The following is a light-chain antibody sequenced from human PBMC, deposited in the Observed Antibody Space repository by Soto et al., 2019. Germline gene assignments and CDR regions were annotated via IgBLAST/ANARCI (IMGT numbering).Light chain of an antibody. CDR2: DVN. CDR3: FSYAGGYRFV. CDR1: SSDVGAYNF. V-gene: IGLV2-11*01. Sequence: QSALTQQRSVSGSLGQSVTISCTGASSDVGAYNFVSWYQQHPGEAPKLMIYDVNRRPSGVPNRFSASKSGNTASLTISGLQTEDETDYYCFSYAGGYRFVFGTGTKVTVL. J-gene: IGLJ1*01.